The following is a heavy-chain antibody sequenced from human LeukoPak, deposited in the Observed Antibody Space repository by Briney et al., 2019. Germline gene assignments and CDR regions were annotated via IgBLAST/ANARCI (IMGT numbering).Heavy chain of an antibody. D-gene: IGHD3-22*01. J-gene: IGHJ4*02. CDR3: ARDLPIGDSSGYYPNYYFDY. CDR2: INPSGGST. CDR1: GYTFTSYY. Sequence: ASVKVSCKASGYTFTSYYMHWVRQAPGQGLEWMGIINPSGGSTSYAQKFQGRVTMTRDMSTSTVYMELSSLRSEDTAVYYCARDLPIGDSSGYYPNYYFDYWGQGTLVTVSS. V-gene: IGHV1-46*01.